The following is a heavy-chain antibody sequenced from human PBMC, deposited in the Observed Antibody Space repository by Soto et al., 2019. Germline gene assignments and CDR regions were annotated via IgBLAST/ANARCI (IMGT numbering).Heavy chain of an antibody. D-gene: IGHD3-10*01. CDR2: ISPDGRTT. J-gene: IGHJ4*02. CDR3: VDSWIPTSY. CDR1: GFSFRHYW. Sequence: QLGWSLRLSCAASGFSFRHYWMHWVRQAPGKGLVWVSRISPDGRTTTYADSVKGRFTISRDNAKSTLYLQMNSLTVEDGAVYYCVDSWIPTSYWGPGTLVTVSS. V-gene: IGHV3-74*01.